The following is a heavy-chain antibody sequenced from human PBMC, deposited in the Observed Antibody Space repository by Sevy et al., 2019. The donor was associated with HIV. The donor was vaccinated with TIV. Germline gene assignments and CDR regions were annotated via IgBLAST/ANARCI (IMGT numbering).Heavy chain of an antibody. V-gene: IGHV3-74*01. CDR2: INSDGESI. D-gene: IGHD1-26*01. CDR3: ARGSRGTFGS. CDR1: GFTFTSDW. Sequence: GGSLRRSCAASGFTFTSDWMHWVRQPPGKGLVWVSHINSDGESIRYADSVKGRFTTSRDNAKNTLYLQMNNLRAEDTAVYYCARGSRGTFGSWGQGTLITVSS. J-gene: IGHJ4*02.